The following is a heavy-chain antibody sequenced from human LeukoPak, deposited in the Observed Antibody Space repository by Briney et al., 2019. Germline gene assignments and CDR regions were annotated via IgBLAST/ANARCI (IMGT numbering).Heavy chain of an antibody. CDR2: INPNSGGT. D-gene: IGHD3-10*01. CDR3: ARSYNYGSRPFFDY. V-gene: IGHV1-2*02. Sequence: ASVKVSCKASGYAFTGYYIHWVRQAPGQGLEWMGWINPNSGGTNYAQKFQGRVTMTRDTSISTAYMELSRLRSEDTAVYYCARSYNYGSRPFFDYWGQGTLVTVSS. CDR1: GYAFTGYY. J-gene: IGHJ4*02.